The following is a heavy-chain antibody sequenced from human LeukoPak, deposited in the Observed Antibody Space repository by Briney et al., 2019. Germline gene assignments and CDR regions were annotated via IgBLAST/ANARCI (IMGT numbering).Heavy chain of an antibody. V-gene: IGHV3-48*02. J-gene: IGHJ4*02. CDR3: ARRGFRSVDY. Sequence: GGSLRLSCAASGFTFSSYSMNWVRQAPGKGLEWVSYISSSSSTIYYAGSVKGRFTISRDNAKISLHLQMNSLRDEDTAVYYCARRGFRSVDYWGQGTLVTVSS. D-gene: IGHD1-26*01. CDR1: GFTFSSYS. CDR2: ISSSSSTI.